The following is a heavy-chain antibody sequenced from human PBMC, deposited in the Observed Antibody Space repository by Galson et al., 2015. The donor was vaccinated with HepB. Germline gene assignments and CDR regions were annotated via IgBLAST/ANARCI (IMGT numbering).Heavy chain of an antibody. CDR1: GFTFSNAW. V-gene: IGHV3-15*01. D-gene: IGHD3-22*01. CDR2: IKSKTDGGTT. J-gene: IGHJ2*01. Sequence: SLRLSCAASGFTFSNAWMSWVRQAPGKGLEWVGRIKSKTDGGTTDYAAPVKGRFTISRDDSKNTLYLQMNSLKTEDTAVYYCTTAGDSSGYYYDWYFDLWGRGTLVTVSS. CDR3: TTAGDSSGYYYDWYFDL.